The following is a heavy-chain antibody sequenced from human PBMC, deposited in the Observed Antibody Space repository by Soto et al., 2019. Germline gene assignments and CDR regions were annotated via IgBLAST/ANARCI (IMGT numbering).Heavy chain of an antibody. CDR1: GFTFSNYV. V-gene: IGHV3-23*01. CDR2: ISNIGCNR. J-gene: IGHJ6*03. CDR3: ARRGRTLPHYYQYMDV. Sequence: EVHLLEYGGGLVQPGGSLRLSCAASGFTFSNYVMSWVHQAPGKGLEWVSSISNIGCNRYYAESVKGRVTISRDKSNNTLYLQMNSLRAEDTALYYCARRGRTLPHYYQYMDVWGKGTTVIVAS.